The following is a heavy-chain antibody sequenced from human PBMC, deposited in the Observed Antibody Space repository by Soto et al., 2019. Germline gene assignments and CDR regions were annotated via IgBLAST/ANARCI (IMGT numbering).Heavy chain of an antibody. J-gene: IGHJ4*02. V-gene: IGHV4-30-2*01. CDR2: MYHSGST. Sequence: PSETLSLTCAVSGGSISSGGYSWSWIRQPPGKGLEWIGYMYHSGSTYYNPSLKSRVTISIDRSKNQFSLKLSSVTAADTAVYYCARHVLRYFDWPYYFDYWGQGTLVTVSS. CDR3: ARHVLRYFDWPYYFDY. D-gene: IGHD3-9*01. CDR1: GGSISSGGYS.